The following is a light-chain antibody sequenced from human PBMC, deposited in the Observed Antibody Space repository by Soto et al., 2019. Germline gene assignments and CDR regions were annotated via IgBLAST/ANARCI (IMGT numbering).Light chain of an antibody. CDR2: GAS. V-gene: IGKV3-20*01. CDR3: QQYGSSPWT. J-gene: IGKJ1*01. CDR1: QTIRSNY. Sequence: ETVLTQSPGTLSLSPGERATLSCRASQTIRSNYLAWYRQTPGQAPRLLISGASNRATGIADRFSGSGSGTDFTIIISRLEPEDCALYYCQQYGSSPWTFGQGTKVEIK.